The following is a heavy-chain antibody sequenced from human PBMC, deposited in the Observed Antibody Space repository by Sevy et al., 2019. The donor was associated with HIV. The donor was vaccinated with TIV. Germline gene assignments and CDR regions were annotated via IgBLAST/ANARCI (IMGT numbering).Heavy chain of an antibody. V-gene: IGHV4-4*07. CDR1: GGSISSYY. CDR3: ARERVTMVRGVTPNYYYYMDV. J-gene: IGHJ6*03. Sequence: SETLSLTCTVSGGSISSYYWSWIRQPAGKGLEWIGRIYTSGSNNYNPSLKSRVTMSVDTSKNQFSLKLSSVTAADTAVYYCARERVTMVRGVTPNYYYYMDVWGKGTTVTVSS. CDR2: IYTSGSN. D-gene: IGHD3-10*01.